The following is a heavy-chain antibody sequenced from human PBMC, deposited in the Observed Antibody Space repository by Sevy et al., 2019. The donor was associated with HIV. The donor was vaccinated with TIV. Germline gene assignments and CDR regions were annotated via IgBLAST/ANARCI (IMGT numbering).Heavy chain of an antibody. CDR1: GFTFSSYW. D-gene: IGHD2-8*01. J-gene: IGHJ5*02. CDR2: IKQDGCDK. Sequence: GESLKISCAASGFTFSSYWMSWVRQAPGKGLEWVASIKQDGCDKYYVDSVKGRFTISRDNAKNSLYLQMNSLRVEDTAVYYCASPGTKGFDPWGQGTLVTVSS. V-gene: IGHV3-7*03. CDR3: ASPGTKGFDP.